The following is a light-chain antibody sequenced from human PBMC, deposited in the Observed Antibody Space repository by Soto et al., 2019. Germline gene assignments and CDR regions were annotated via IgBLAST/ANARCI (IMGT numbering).Light chain of an antibody. CDR2: KAS. J-gene: IGKJ4*01. CDR1: QRISDW. Sequence: DIQMTHSPSTLSASVGDSVTITCRAAQRISDWLAWYQQKPGKAPKLLIYKASSLESGVPSRFSGSGSGTEFTLTISSLQPDDFATYYCQQYNSYPLTFGGGTKVEIK. CDR3: QQYNSYPLT. V-gene: IGKV1-5*03.